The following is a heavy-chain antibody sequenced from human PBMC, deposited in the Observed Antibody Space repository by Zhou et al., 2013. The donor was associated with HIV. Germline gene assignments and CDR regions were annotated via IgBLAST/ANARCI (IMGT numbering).Heavy chain of an antibody. J-gene: IGHJ4*02. Sequence: QVQLVQSGAEVKKPGSSVKVSCKSSGGIFRSHGISWVRQAPGQGLEWMGGIIAIFGTTNYAQKFQGRATITADESTSTVYMELSSLRSEDTALYYCARSSGYHLVGNYFDYWGQGTLVTVSS. CDR2: IIAIFGTT. CDR3: ARSSGYHLVGNYFDY. CDR1: GGIFRSHG. V-gene: IGHV1-69*12. D-gene: IGHD3-22*01.